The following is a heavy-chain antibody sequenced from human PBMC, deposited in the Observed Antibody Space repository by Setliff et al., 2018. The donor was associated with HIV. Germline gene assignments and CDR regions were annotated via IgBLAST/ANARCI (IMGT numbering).Heavy chain of an antibody. J-gene: IGHJ6*03. CDR1: GVSISSGSYY. CDR3: ARDKEYYYMDV. Sequence: PSETLSLTCTVSGVSISSGSYYWSWIRQSAGQGLEWIGRIYTSGSTNDNPPLKSRITISVDTSTNQFSLRLISVTAADTAVYYCARDKEYYYMDVWGKVITVTVSS. V-gene: IGHV4-61*02. CDR2: IYTSGST.